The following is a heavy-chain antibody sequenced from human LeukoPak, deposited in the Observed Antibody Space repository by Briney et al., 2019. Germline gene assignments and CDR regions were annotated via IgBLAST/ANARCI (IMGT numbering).Heavy chain of an antibody. J-gene: IGHJ4*02. Sequence: SVKVSCKASGGTFSSYAISWVRQAPGQGLEWVGRFTPIVGTANYPQKFQGRVTITADKSTGTAYMELSSLRSEDTAVYYCARGFSAYYDSSGYFDYWGQGTLVTVSS. CDR3: ARGFSAYYDSSGYFDY. CDR1: GGTFSSYA. D-gene: IGHD3-22*01. CDR2: FTPIVGTA. V-gene: IGHV1-69*04.